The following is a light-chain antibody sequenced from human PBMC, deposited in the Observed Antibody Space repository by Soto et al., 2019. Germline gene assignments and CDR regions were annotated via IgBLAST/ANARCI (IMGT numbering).Light chain of an antibody. CDR2: DDT. CDR3: QVWDSSSDHVE. V-gene: IGLV3-21*02. J-gene: IGLJ2*01. CDR1: SVGTKS. Sequence: SYELTQPSSVSVAPGQTARFSCDGNSVGTKSVHWYQQKPGQAPVLVVYDDTDRPSGIPERFSGSKSGNTATLTISRVEAGDEAHYYCQVWDSSSDHVEFGGGTKLTVL.